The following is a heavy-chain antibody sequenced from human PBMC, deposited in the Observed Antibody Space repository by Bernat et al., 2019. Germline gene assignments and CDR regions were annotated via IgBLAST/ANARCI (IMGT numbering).Heavy chain of an antibody. CDR1: GYTFTGYY. CDR2: INPNSGGT. V-gene: IGHV1-2*02. J-gene: IGHJ4*02. Sequence: QVQLVQSGAEVKKPGASVKVSCKASGYTFTGYYMHWVRQAPGQGLEWMGWINPNSGGTNYAQKLQGRVTMTRDTSISTAYMELSRLRSDDTAVYYCEGGSAGSLYYDILTGYWPDYWGQGTLVTDSS. CDR3: EGGSAGSLYYDILTGYWPDY. D-gene: IGHD3-9*01.